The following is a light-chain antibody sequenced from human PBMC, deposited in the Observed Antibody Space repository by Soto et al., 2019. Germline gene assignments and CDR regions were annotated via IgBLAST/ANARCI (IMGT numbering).Light chain of an antibody. Sequence: QLVLTQPPSASGTPGQRVTISCSGSSSNIGSNTVNWYQQLPGTAPKLLIYSNNQRPSGVPDRFSGSKSGTSASLAISGLQSEDEADYDCAAWDDSLNGVVFGGGTKVTVL. V-gene: IGLV1-44*01. CDR1: SSNIGSNT. CDR3: AAWDDSLNGVV. CDR2: SNN. J-gene: IGLJ2*01.